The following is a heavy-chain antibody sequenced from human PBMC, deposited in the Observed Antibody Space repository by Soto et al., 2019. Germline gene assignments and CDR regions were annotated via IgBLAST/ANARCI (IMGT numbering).Heavy chain of an antibody. CDR2: IKSKTDGGTT. CDR3: TTGSGFVTMVRGAGGSKTKDGIGFDAFDI. J-gene: IGHJ3*02. V-gene: IGHV3-15*01. Sequence: PGGSLRLSCAASGFTFSSAWMSWVRQAPGKGLEWVGRIKSKTDGGTTDYAAPVKGRFTISRDDSKNTLYLQMNSLKTEDTAVYYCTTGSGFVTMVRGAGGSKTKDGIGFDAFDIWGQGTMVTVSS. D-gene: IGHD3-10*01. CDR1: GFTFSSAW.